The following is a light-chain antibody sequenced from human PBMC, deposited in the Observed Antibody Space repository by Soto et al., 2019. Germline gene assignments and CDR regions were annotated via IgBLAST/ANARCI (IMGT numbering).Light chain of an antibody. J-gene: IGLJ7*01. Sequence: QSVLPQPASVSGSAVQSITIACSGTMRDVGAYNLVSWYQQHPGTAPKLIIYEVRNRPSGISSRFSGTRSGNTASLPISGLQSEDEGDYYGSAYTARSTLVFGGGTQLTVL. CDR3: SAYTARSTLV. CDR2: EVR. CDR1: MRDVGAYNL. V-gene: IGLV2-14*01.